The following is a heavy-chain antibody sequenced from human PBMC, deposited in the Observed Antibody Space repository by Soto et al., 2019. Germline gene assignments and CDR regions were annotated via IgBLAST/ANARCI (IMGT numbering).Heavy chain of an antibody. V-gene: IGHV3-9*01. CDR1: GFTFDDYA. CDR3: AKVEFKVAGLRGAFDI. J-gene: IGHJ3*02. D-gene: IGHD4-17*01. CDR2: ISWNSGSI. Sequence: EVQLVESGGGLVQPGRSLRLSCAASGFTFDDYAMHWVRQAPGKGLEWVSGISWNSGSIGYADSVKGRFTISRDNAKNSLYLQRNSLRAEDTALYYCAKVEFKVAGLRGAFDIWGQGTMVTVSS.